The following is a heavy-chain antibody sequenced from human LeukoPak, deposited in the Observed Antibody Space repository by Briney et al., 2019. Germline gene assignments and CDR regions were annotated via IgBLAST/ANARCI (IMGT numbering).Heavy chain of an antibody. Sequence: SETLSLTCAVSDYSISSGYYWGWIRQPPGNGLEWIGSIYHSGSTYYNPSLKSRVTISVDTSKNQFSLKLSSVTAADTAGNYCARRYGTLQCGGDCYSFDYWGQGTLVTVSS. CDR1: DYSISSGYY. V-gene: IGHV4-38-2*01. CDR2: IYHSGST. CDR3: ARRYGTLQCGGDCYSFDY. J-gene: IGHJ4*02. D-gene: IGHD2-21*01.